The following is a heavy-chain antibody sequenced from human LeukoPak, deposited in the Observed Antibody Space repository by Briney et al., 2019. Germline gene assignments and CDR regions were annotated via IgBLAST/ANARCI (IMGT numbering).Heavy chain of an antibody. CDR3: ARHLRVGARQEFDY. Sequence: TSETLSLTCTVSCGSISSSNYYWGWIRQPPGKGVGWIGSILYSGATYYNPSLESRITISVDTSKNQVSLKLNSVTAADTAVFYCARHLRVGARQEFDYWGQGTLVTVSS. V-gene: IGHV4-39*01. J-gene: IGHJ4*02. CDR1: CGSISSSNYY. CDR2: ILYSGAT. D-gene: IGHD5/OR15-5a*01.